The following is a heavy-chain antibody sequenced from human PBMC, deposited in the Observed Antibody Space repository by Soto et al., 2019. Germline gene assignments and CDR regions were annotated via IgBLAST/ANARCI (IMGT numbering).Heavy chain of an antibody. V-gene: IGHV1-2*02. J-gene: IGHJ4*02. Sequence: ASVKVSCKASGYTFTGYYMHWVRQAPGQGLEWMGWINPNSGGTNYAQKFQGRVTMTRDTSISTAYMELSRLRSDDTAVYYCARDLEDFWSGYYYWGQGTLVTVSS. CDR3: ARDLEDFWSGYYY. CDR2: INPNSGGT. CDR1: GYTFTGYY. D-gene: IGHD3-3*01.